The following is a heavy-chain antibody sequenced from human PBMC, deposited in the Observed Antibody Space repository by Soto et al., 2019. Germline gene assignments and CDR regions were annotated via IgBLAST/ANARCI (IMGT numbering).Heavy chain of an antibody. CDR1: GGSISSGGYY. V-gene: IGHV4-31*03. CDR2: IYYSGST. D-gene: IGHD3-22*01. J-gene: IGHJ6*02. Sequence: SETLSLTCTVSGGSISSGGYYWSWIRQHPGKGLEWIGYIYYSGSTYYNPSLKSRVTISVDTSKNQFSLKLSSVTAADTAVYYCARDKGMNYYDSSGYPYYYYYGMDIWGQGTTVTVSS. CDR3: ARDKGMNYYDSSGYPYYYYYGMDI.